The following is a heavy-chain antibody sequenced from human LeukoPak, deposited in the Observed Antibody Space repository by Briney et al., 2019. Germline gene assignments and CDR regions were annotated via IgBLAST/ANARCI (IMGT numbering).Heavy chain of an antibody. D-gene: IGHD5-24*01. CDR2: IGRVGYT. V-gene: IGHV3-23*01. J-gene: IGHJ6*02. CDR1: GFTFSYYS. CDR3: VKDRPCDGCMPMDA. Sequence: GGSLRLSCAASGFTFSYYSMSWVRQVPGKGLEWVSGIGRVGYTYLADPVKGRFTISRDNSKNTVYLQMNSLRAEDTAIYYCVKDRPCDGCMPMDAWGQGTTVTVSS.